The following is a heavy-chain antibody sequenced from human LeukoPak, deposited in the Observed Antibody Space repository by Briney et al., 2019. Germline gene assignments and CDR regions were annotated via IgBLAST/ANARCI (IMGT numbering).Heavy chain of an antibody. CDR2: LDWDDDK. V-gene: IGHV2-70*04. CDR1: GFSLSTSGMR. J-gene: IGHJ4*02. D-gene: IGHD3-22*01. CDR3: ARAKYYYDSSGPEYYFDY. Sequence: ESGPALVKPTQTLTLTCTFSGFSLSTSGMRVSWIRQPPGKALEWLARLDWDDDKFYSTSLKTRLTISKDTYKNQVVLTMTNMDPVDTATYYCARAKYYYDSSGPEYYFDYWGQGTLVTVSS.